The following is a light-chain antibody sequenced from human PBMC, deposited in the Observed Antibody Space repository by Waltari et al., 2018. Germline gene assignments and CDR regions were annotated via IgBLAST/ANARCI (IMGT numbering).Light chain of an antibody. CDR2: GAS. CDR3: QQYGSSILYT. Sequence: VLTQSPGTLSLSPGERVTLSCRASQSLTKRYLAWYQPKPCQAPRLLIYGASSRAAGIPDRFSGSVSGTDFPLTISRLEPDDFAVYYCQQYGSSILYTFGQGTKLEIK. CDR1: QSLTKRY. J-gene: IGKJ2*01. V-gene: IGKV3-20*01.